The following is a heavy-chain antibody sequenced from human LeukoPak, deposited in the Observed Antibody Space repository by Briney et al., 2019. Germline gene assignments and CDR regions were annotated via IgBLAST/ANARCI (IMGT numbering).Heavy chain of an antibody. CDR3: ATSRPGTIFGVGDLRNWFDP. D-gene: IGHD3-3*01. J-gene: IGHJ5*02. V-gene: IGHV4-39*01. CDR1: GGSISSSSYC. Sequence: SETLSLTCTVSGGSISSSSYCWGLIRQPPGKGLEWIGSIYYSGSTYYNPSLKSRVTISVDTSKNQFSLNLSSLTAAATAVYYCATSRPGTIFGVGDLRNWFDPWGQGTLVTVSS. CDR2: IYYSGST.